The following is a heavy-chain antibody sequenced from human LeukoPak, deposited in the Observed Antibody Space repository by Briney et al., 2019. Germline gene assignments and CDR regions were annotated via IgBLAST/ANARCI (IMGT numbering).Heavy chain of an antibody. D-gene: IGHD1-26*01. CDR3: ARETRYSGSSSFDY. Sequence: SETLSLTCTVSGGPISSYYWSWIRQPAGKGLEWIGRIYTSGSTNYNPSLKSRVTMSVDTSKNQFSLKLSSVTAADTAVYYCARETRYSGSSSFDYWGQGTLVTVSS. CDR2: IYTSGST. V-gene: IGHV4-4*07. J-gene: IGHJ4*02. CDR1: GGPISSYY.